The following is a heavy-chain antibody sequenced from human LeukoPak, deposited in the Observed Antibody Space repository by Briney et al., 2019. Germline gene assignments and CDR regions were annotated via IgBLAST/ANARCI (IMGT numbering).Heavy chain of an antibody. Sequence: PSETLSLTCTVSGGSISSYYWSWIRQPAGKGLEWIGRIYTSGSTNYNPSLKSRVTMSVDTSKNQFSLKLTSVTAADTAVYYCATSIAARNWFDPWGQGTLVTVSS. V-gene: IGHV4-4*07. D-gene: IGHD6-6*01. CDR2: IYTSGST. CDR1: GGSISSYY. CDR3: ATSIAARNWFDP. J-gene: IGHJ5*02.